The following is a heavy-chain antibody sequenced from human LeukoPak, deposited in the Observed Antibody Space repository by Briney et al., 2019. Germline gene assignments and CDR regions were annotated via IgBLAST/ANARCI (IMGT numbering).Heavy chain of an antibody. Sequence: GGSLRLSCAASGFTFSTYTMAWVRQAPGGGLEWVSGISGDGGSTYYADSVKGRFAISRDNSKNTLYLQMNSLRAEDTAVYYCAKEKITFGGVILYWGQGTLVTVSS. D-gene: IGHD3-16*02. V-gene: IGHV3-23*01. J-gene: IGHJ4*02. CDR2: ISGDGGST. CDR1: GFTFSTYT. CDR3: AKEKITFGGVILY.